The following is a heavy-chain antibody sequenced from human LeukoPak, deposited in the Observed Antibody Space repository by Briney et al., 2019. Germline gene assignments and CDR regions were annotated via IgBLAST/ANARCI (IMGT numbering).Heavy chain of an antibody. CDR3: ARRMFEELSSDY. J-gene: IGHJ4*02. CDR1: GFTVSIYA. Sequence: GGSLRLSCAASGFTVSIYAMRWVRQAPGRGVGWGSCVNIVGGTLYYADSVKGRFTVSRDNAKNSLYRQMSSLTAQYTAVYYCARRMFEELSSDYWGQGTMVTVSS. CDR2: VNIVGGTL. V-gene: IGHV3-48*03. D-gene: IGHD3-10*02.